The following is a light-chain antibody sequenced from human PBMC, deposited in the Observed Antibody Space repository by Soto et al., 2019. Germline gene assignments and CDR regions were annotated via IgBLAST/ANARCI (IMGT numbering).Light chain of an antibody. J-gene: IGLJ2*01. V-gene: IGLV2-23*01. CDR2: EAS. CDR1: ISDIGTYNL. Sequence: ALTQPASVSGSPGQSITISCTGSISDIGTYNLVSWLQQHPGKAPKLMIYEASKRPSGVSNRFSGSKSGNTASLTISGLQAEDEADYYCCSYESSNTLVVGGGTKVTVL. CDR3: CSYESSNTLV.